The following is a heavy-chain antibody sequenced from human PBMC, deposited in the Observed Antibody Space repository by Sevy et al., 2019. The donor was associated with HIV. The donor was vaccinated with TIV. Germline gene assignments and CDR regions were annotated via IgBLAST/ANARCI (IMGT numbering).Heavy chain of an antibody. D-gene: IGHD2-15*01. CDR1: GFTFSSYS. J-gene: IGHJ6*03. Sequence: GGSLRLSCAASGFTFSSYSMNWVRQAPGKGLEWVSSISSSSSYIYYADSVKGRFTISRDNAKNSLYLQMNSLRAEDTAVYYCARVAQDIVVVVAAPGDYYYMDVWGKGTTVTVSS. CDR2: ISSSSSYI. CDR3: ARVAQDIVVVVAAPGDYYYMDV. V-gene: IGHV3-21*01.